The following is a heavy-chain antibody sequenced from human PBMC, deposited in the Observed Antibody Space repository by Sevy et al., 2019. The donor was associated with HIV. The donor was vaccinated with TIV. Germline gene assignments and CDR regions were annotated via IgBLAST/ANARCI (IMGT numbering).Heavy chain of an antibody. J-gene: IGHJ4*02. CDR2: TNEDGSRT. V-gene: IGHV3-74*01. CDR1: NFIFSNYW. D-gene: IGHD3-16*02. CDR3: ARDLSGPYDY. Sequence: QLGGSLRLSCAASNFIFSNYWMHWVRQVPGKGLVWVSRTNEDGSRTDYADSVKGRFTISRDNADNTLYLQMSSLRAEDTAVYYCARDLSGPYDYWGQGTLVTVSS.